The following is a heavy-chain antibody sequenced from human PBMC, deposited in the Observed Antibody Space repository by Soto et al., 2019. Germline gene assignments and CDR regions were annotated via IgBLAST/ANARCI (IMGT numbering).Heavy chain of an antibody. J-gene: IGHJ2*01. V-gene: IGHV3-23*01. CDR2: ISGSGGGGTT. D-gene: IGHD3-10*02. CDR1: GFTFSDSA. Sequence: EVQLLESGGGLAQPGGSLRLSCAASGFTFSDSAMSWVRQAPGKGLEWVSGISGSGGGGTTYYADSVKGRFTISRDNSKNTLYLQMNSLRAEDTAVYYCAQGMLGDWYFDFWGRGTLVTVSS. CDR3: AQGMLGDWYFDF.